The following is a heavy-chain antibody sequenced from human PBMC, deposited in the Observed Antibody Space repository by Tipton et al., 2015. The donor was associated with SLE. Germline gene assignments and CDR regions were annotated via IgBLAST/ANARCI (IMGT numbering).Heavy chain of an antibody. D-gene: IGHD6-19*01. Sequence: TLSLTCAVFGGSFYGGSFSGYYWRWIRQRPGKGLEWIGEIKDRGSTYYNPSLKSRVTISVDTSKNQISLKLRSVTAADTAVYYCAGTPWLVRFEYWGQGTLVNVSP. CDR1: GGSFSGYY. J-gene: IGHJ4*02. V-gene: IGHV4-34*01. CDR2: IKDRGST. CDR3: AGTPWLVRFEY.